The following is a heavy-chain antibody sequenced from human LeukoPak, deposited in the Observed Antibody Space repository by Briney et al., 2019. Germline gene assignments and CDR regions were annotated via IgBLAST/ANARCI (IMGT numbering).Heavy chain of an antibody. V-gene: IGHV4-34*01. J-gene: IGHJ4*02. D-gene: IGHD4-17*01. CDR1: GGSFSGYY. CDR3: ARGFGASYGDYYYFDY. CDR2: INHSGST. Sequence: PSETLSLTCAVYGGSFSGYYWSWIRQPPGKGLEWIGEINHSGSTNYNPSLKSRVTISVDTSKNQFPLKLSSVTAADTAVYYCARGFGASYGDYYYFDYWGQGTLVTVSS.